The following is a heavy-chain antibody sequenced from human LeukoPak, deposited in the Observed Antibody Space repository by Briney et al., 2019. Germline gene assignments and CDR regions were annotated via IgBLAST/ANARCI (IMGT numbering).Heavy chain of an antibody. CDR1: GASISSYY. J-gene: IGHJ4*02. V-gene: IGHV4-4*07. CDR2: IYVSGST. D-gene: IGHD3-10*01. Sequence: PSETLSLTCTVSGASISSYYWSWIRQPAGKGLEWIGRIYVSGSTTYNPSLESRVTISLDTSKNQISLRLTSMTAADTAVYYCARHPTYYYGSGSYYREYYFDYWGQGTLVTVSS. CDR3: ARHPTYYYGSGSYYREYYFDY.